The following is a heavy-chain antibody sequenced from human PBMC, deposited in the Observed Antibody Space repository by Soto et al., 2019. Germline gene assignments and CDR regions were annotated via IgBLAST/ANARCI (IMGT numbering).Heavy chain of an antibody. CDR2: IIPIFGTA. J-gene: IGHJ4*02. CDR1: GGTFSSYA. Sequence: QVQLVQSGAEVKKPGSSVKVSCKASGGTFSSYAISWVRQAPGQGLEWMGGIIPIFGTANYAQKFQGRVTNTADESTSTAYMELSSLRSEDTAVYYCARTYCSGGSCYSTSPCYFDYWGQGTLVTVSS. D-gene: IGHD2-15*01. V-gene: IGHV1-69*01. CDR3: ARTYCSGGSCYSTSPCYFDY.